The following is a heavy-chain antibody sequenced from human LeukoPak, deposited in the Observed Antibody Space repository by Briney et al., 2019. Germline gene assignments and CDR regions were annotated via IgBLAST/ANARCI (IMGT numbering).Heavy chain of an antibody. CDR1: GFTFSDYY. J-gene: IGHJ4*02. D-gene: IGHD5-12*01. CDR2: IYYSGST. V-gene: IGHV4-59*05. CDR3: ATSGYDTSPEY. Sequence: PGGSLRLSCAASGFTFSDYYMSWIRQAPGKGLEWIGSIYYSGSTYYNPSLKSRVTISVDTSKNQFSLKLSSVTAADTAVYYCATSGYDTSPEYWGQGTLVTVSS.